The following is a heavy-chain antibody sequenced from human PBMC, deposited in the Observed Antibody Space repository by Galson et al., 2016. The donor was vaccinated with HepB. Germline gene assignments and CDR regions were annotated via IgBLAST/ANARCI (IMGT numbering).Heavy chain of an antibody. V-gene: IGHV5-51*01. D-gene: IGHD3-3*01. J-gene: IGHJ6*02. CDR2: IYPGDSDT. Sequence: QSGAEVKKPGESLKISCSGSGYIFTNYWIGWVRQMPGKGLEWMGIIYPGDSDTRYSPSFQGQVTISADKSFTTAYLQWSTLKASDTAMYYCTKHAGPGSWSGPLGYDIWGQATTVAVSS. CDR3: TKHAGPGSWSGPLGYDI. CDR1: GYIFTNYW.